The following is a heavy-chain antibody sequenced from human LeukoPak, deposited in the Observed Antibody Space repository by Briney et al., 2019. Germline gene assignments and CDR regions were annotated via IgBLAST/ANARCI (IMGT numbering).Heavy chain of an antibody. V-gene: IGHV3-23*01. CDR2: ISGSGGST. CDR3: AKSREDYSSSWYEYYFDY. Sequence: PGGSLRLSCAASGFTFSSYAMSWVRQAPGKGLEWVSAISGSGGSTYYADSVKGRFTISRDNSKNTLYLQMNSLRAEDTAVYYCAKSREDYSSSWYEYYFDYWGQGTLVTVSS. J-gene: IGHJ4*02. D-gene: IGHD6-13*01. CDR1: GFTFSSYA.